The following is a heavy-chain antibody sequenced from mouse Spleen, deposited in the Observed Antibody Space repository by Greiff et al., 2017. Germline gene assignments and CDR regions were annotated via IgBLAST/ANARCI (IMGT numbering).Heavy chain of an antibody. D-gene: IGHD1-1*01. CDR2: IDPSDSET. J-gene: IGHJ3*01. CDR3: ARGVYGSSVAWFAY. Sequence: QVQLQQPGAELVRPGSSVKLSCKASGYTFTSYWMHWVKQRPIQGLEWIGNIDPSDSETHYNQKFKDKATLTVDKSSSTAYMQLSSLTSEDSAVYYCARGVYGSSVAWFAYWGQGTLVTVSA. V-gene: IGHV1-52*01. CDR1: GYTFTSYW.